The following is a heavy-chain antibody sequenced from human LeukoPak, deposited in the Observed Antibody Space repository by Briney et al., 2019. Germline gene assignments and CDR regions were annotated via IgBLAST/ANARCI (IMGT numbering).Heavy chain of an antibody. CDR1: GYTFSNSG. CDR2: INPSGGST. CDR3: ARSLRVRGVPDYMDV. V-gene: IGHV1-46*01. J-gene: IGHJ6*03. D-gene: IGHD3-10*01. Sequence: ASVKVSCKASGYTFSNSGISWVRQAPGQGLEWMGIINPSGGSTSYAQKFQGRVTMTRDTSTSTVYMELSSLRSEDTAVYYCARSLRVRGVPDYMDVWGKGTTVTISS.